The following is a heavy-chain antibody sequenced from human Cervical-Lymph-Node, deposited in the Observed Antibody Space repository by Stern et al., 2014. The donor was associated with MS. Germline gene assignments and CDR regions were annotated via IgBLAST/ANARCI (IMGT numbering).Heavy chain of an antibody. J-gene: IGHJ4*02. V-gene: IGHV2-5*02. Sequence: ESGPTLVKPTQTLTLTCTFSGFSLSTSGVGVGWIRQPPGEALEWLAPLYWDDDKRYSRSLKSRLTITKDTSKNQVVLTMTNVDPVDTATYYCAHSPSLELWAHYFDYWGQGTLVTVSS. CDR2: LYWDDDK. CDR1: GFSLSTSGVG. D-gene: IGHD1-7*01. CDR3: AHSPSLELWAHYFDY.